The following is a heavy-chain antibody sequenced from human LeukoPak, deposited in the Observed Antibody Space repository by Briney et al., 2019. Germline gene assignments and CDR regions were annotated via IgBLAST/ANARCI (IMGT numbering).Heavy chain of an antibody. CDR2: IYYSGST. J-gene: IGHJ3*02. CDR3: ARDRASTVTTYDAFDI. V-gene: IGHV4-61*01. CDR1: GGSVSSGSYY. Sequence: SETLSLTCTVSGGSVSSGSYYWSWIRQPPGKGLEWFGYIYYSGSTNYNPSLKSRVTISVDTSKNQFSLKLSSVTAADTAVYYCARDRASTVTTYDAFDIWGQGTMVTVSS. D-gene: IGHD4-17*01.